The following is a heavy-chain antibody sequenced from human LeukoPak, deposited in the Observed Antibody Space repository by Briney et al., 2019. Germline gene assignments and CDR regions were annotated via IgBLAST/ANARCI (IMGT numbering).Heavy chain of an antibody. CDR1: GGSFSGYY. V-gene: IGHV4-34*01. Sequence: SETLSLTCAVYGGSFSGYYWSWIRQPPGKGLEWIGEINHSGSTNYNPSLKSRVTISVDTSKNQFSLKLSSVTAADTAVYYCARVDRTGNLNSFNYGGREPRVTFPS. D-gene: IGHD2-2*03. CDR3: ARVDRTGNLNSFNY. CDR2: INHSGST. J-gene: IGHJ4*02.